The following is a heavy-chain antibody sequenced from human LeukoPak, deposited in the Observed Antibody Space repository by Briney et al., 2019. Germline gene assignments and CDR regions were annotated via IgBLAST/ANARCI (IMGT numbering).Heavy chain of an antibody. CDR1: GYSFNTYW. Sequence: GESLKISCKASGYSFNTYWIGWVRQMPGKGLEWMGIIYPGDSDTRYSPSFQGQVTISADKSISTAYLQWSSLKASDTAMYYCALGLSVAGLDYWGQGTLVTVSS. D-gene: IGHD6-19*01. J-gene: IGHJ4*02. CDR2: IYPGDSDT. CDR3: ALGLSVAGLDY. V-gene: IGHV5-51*01.